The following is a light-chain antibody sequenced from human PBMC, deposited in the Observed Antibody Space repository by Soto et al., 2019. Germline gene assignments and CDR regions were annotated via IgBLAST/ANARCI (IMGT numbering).Light chain of an antibody. CDR3: QQYHHWPHL. Sequence: EIVMTQSPATLSVSPGARATLSCRASQSVSINLAWYQKKPGQAPRLLIYSTSTRATGFPARFSGSGSETEFTLTISSLQSEDFAVYFCQQYHHWPHLFGPGTKVDI. J-gene: IGKJ3*01. V-gene: IGKV3-15*01. CDR1: QSVSIN. CDR2: STS.